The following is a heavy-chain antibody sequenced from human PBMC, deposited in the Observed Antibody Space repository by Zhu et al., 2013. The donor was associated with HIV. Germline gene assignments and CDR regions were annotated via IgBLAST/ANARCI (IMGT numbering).Heavy chain of an antibody. J-gene: IGHJ4*02. V-gene: IGHV4-59*01. CDR3: ARDGDYYDSSGYPVY. CDR1: GGSISSYY. D-gene: IGHD3-22*01. Sequence: QVQLQESGPGLVKPSETLSLTCTVSGGSISSYYWSWIRQPPGKGLEWIGYIYYSGSTNYNPSLKSRVTISVDTSKNQFSLKLSSVTAADTAVYYCARDGDYYDSSGYPVYWGQGTLVTVSS. CDR2: IYYSGST.